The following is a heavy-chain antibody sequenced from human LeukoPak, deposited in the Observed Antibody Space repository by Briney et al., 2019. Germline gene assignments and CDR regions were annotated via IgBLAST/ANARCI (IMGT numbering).Heavy chain of an antibody. Sequence: ASVKVSRKASGYTFTGYYMHWVRQAPGQGLGWMGWINPNSGGTNYAQKFQGRVTMTRDTSISTAYMELSRLRSDDTAVYYCAHPYCSSTSGSLSGVVGYGMDVWGQGTTVTVSS. CDR2: INPNSGGT. J-gene: IGHJ6*02. V-gene: IGHV1-2*02. CDR1: GYTFTGYY. CDR3: AHPYCSSTSGSLSGVVGYGMDV. D-gene: IGHD2-2*01.